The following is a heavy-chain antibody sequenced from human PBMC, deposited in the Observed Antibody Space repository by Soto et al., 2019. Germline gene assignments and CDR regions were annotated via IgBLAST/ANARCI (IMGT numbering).Heavy chain of an antibody. V-gene: IGHV3-23*01. CDR3: AKELVGALYYGMDV. Sequence: GGSLRLSCAASGFTFSDYAMTWFRQAPGKGLEWVSTLSGSSISTYDADFVKGRFTISRDNSKNMLYLQMNSLRAEDTAIYYCAKELVGALYYGMDVWGQGTTVTVSS. D-gene: IGHD6-13*01. CDR2: LSGSSIST. CDR1: GFTFSDYA. J-gene: IGHJ6*02.